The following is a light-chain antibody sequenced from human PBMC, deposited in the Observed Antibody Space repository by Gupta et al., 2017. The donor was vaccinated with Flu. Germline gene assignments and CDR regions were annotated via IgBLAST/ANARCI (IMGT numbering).Light chain of an antibody. Sequence: DIQMTQSPSSLSASVGDRVTITCRTSQTITSNLNWYQQKAGKAPKLLIHSVSGLHDGVPSRFRGSGSGTVFTLTISTLQPEDFATYYCQQSHNFPRTFGQGTKVEVK. CDR2: SVS. CDR1: QTITSN. CDR3: QQSHNFPRT. V-gene: IGKV1-39*01. J-gene: IGKJ1*01.